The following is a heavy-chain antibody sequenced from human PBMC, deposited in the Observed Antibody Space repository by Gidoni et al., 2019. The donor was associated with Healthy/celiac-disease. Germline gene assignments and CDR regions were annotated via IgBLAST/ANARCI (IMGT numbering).Heavy chain of an antibody. V-gene: IGHV1-69*08. CDR1: GCTFSSYT. Sequence: QVQLVQSVAEVKKPGSSVKVSCKASGCTFSSYTISWVRQAPGQGLEWMGRIIPILGIANYAQKFQGRVTITADKSTSTAYMELSSLRSEDTAVYYCARDRVSHQIDYWGQGTLVTVS. CDR3: ARDRVSHQIDY. J-gene: IGHJ4*02. D-gene: IGHD3-10*01. CDR2: IIPILGIA.